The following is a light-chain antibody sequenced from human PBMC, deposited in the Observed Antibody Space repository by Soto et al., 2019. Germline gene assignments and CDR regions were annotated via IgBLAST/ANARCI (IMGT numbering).Light chain of an antibody. CDR3: SSYTSSSTRV. J-gene: IGLJ1*01. CDR2: DVS. Sequence: QSVLTQPASVSGSPGQSITISCTGTSSDVGGYNYVSWYQQHPGKAPKLTIYDVSNRPSGVSNRFSGSKSGNTASLTISWLQAEDEADYYCSSYTSSSTRVFGTGTKVTVL. V-gene: IGLV2-14*01. CDR1: SSDVGGYNY.